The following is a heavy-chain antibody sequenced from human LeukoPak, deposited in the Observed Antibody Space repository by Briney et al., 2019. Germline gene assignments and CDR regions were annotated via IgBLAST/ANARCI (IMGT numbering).Heavy chain of an antibody. V-gene: IGHV4-59*08. CDR3: ARQASLSGYFTLDY. CDR2: IHDSGSS. CDR1: GGSIISYY. Sequence: SETLSLTCTVSGGSIISYYWNWIRQPPGKGLEWIGYIHDSGSSNYNPSLKSRVTISLDTSKNQFSLKLTSVTAADTAVYYCARQASLSGYFTLDYWGQGSLVTVSS. D-gene: IGHD3-3*01. J-gene: IGHJ4*02.